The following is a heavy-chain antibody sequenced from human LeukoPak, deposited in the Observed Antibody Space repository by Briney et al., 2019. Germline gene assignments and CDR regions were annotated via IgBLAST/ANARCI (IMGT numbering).Heavy chain of an antibody. Sequence: SETLSLTCSVSGGSIGSDNHYWAWIRQPLGKGLEWIGSIHYTGATYYGPSLRSRVTISVDTSKSQFSLKVTSVTAADTAVYFCARDTRYDSGGHDCWGQGTLVTVSS. D-gene: IGHD3-22*01. CDR1: GGSIGSDNHY. CDR2: IHYTGAT. CDR3: ARDTRYDSGGHDC. J-gene: IGHJ4*02. V-gene: IGHV4-39*07.